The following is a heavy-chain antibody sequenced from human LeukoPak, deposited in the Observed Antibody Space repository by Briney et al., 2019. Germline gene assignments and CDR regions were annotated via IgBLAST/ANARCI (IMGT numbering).Heavy chain of an antibody. J-gene: IGHJ6*03. CDR1: GYSISSGYY. Sequence: SETLSLTCSVSGYSISSGYYWGWIRQPPGKGLEWIGSIYHSGSTYYNPSLKSRVTISVDASKNQFSLKLSSVTAADTAVYYCARVGGHSYGFRYYYMDVWGKGTTVTVSS. V-gene: IGHV4-38-2*02. D-gene: IGHD5-18*01. CDR3: ARVGGHSYGFRYYYMDV. CDR2: IYHSGST.